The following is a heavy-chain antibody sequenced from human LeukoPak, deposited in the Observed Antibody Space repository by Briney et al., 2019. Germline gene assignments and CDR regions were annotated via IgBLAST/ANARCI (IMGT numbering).Heavy chain of an antibody. CDR1: GYSISSGYY. J-gene: IGHJ6*03. D-gene: IGHD3-10*01. CDR3: ARVSNYYGSGNEYYYYYMDV. Sequence: SETLSLTCTVSGYSISSGYYWGWIRQPPGKGLEWIGSIYHSGSTYYNPSLKSRVTISVDTSKNQFSLKLSSVTAADTAVYYCARVSNYYGSGNEYYYYYMDVWGKGTTVTISS. CDR2: IYHSGST. V-gene: IGHV4-38-2*02.